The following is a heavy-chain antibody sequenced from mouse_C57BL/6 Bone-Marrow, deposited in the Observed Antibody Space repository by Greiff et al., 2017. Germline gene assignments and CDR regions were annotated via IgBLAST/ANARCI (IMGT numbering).Heavy chain of an antibody. J-gene: IGHJ2*01. V-gene: IGHV1-59*01. D-gene: IGHD1-1*01. CDR3: ARPTPTVPSYFDY. CDR2: IDPSDSYT. Sequence: QVQLQQPGAELVRPGTSVKLSCKASGYTFTSYWMHWVKQRPGQGLEWIGVIDPSDSYTNYNQKFKGKATLTVDTSSSTAYMQLSSLTSEDSAVYYGARPTPTVPSYFDYWGQGTTLTVSS. CDR1: GYTFTSYW.